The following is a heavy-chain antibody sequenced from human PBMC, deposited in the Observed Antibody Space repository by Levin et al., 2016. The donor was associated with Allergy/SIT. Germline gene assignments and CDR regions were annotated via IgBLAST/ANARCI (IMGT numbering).Heavy chain of an antibody. J-gene: IGHJ4*02. Sequence: ASVKVSCKASGYTFTGYYMHWVRQAPGQGLEWMGWINPNSGGTNYAQKFQGRVTMTRDTSISTAYMELSRLRSDDTAVYYCARDAHYYDSSGYGRGDYWGQGTLVTVSS. CDR3: ARDAHYYDSSGYGRGDY. CDR2: INPNSGGT. V-gene: IGHV1-2*02. D-gene: IGHD3-22*01. CDR1: GYTFTGYY.